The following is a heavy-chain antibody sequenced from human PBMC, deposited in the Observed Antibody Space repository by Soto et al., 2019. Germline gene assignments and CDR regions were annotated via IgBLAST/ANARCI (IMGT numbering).Heavy chain of an antibody. Sequence: PSETLSLTCTVSGGSISTSTYYWGWIRQPPGKGLEWIGSISYSGTTYYNPSLKTRPTISVDTSKNQLSLKLTSVSAADTAVYYCLSYTIFTPLSDLYWGQGTLVTVSS. CDR1: GGSISTSTYY. J-gene: IGHJ4*02. D-gene: IGHD3-3*02. V-gene: IGHV4-39*01. CDR3: LSYTIFTPLSDLY. CDR2: ISYSGTT.